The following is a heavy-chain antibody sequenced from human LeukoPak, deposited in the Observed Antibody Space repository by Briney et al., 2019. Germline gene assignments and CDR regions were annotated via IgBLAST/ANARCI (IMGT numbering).Heavy chain of an antibody. J-gene: IGHJ4*02. CDR1: GYTLTELS. Sequence: VASVKVSCKVSGYTLTELSMHWVRQAPGKGLEWMGGFDPEDGETIYAQKFQGRVTMTEDTSTDTAYMELSSLRSEDTAVYYCATARLYSGWYYFDYWGQGTLVTVSS. D-gene: IGHD6-19*01. V-gene: IGHV1-24*01. CDR3: ATARLYSGWYYFDY. CDR2: FDPEDGET.